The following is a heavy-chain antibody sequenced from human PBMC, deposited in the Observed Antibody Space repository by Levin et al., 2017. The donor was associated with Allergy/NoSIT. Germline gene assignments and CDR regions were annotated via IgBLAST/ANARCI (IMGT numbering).Heavy chain of an antibody. CDR2: ISGSGGST. V-gene: IGHV3-23*01. CDR1: GFTFSSYA. D-gene: IGHD2-15*01. Sequence: GGSLRLSCAASGFTFSSYAMSWVRQAPGKGLEWVSAISGSGGSTYYADSVKGRFTISRDNSKNTLYLQMNSLRAEDTAVYYCAKDLGCCSGGSCYGPEPRLVGYFDYWGQGTLVTVSS. CDR3: AKDLGCCSGGSCYGPEPRLVGYFDY. J-gene: IGHJ4*02.